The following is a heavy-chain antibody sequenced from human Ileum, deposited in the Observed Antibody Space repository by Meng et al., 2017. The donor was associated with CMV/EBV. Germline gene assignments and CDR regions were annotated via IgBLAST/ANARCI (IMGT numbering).Heavy chain of an antibody. CDR3: DAADY. CDR1: GFTFSSHA. J-gene: IGHJ4*02. D-gene: IGHD6-13*01. Sequence: GESLKISCEVSGFTFSSHAMSWVRQAPGKGLEWVSTINDSGGRTHYADSVKGRFTISRDNSRNTLYLQMDSLRAEDTAIYYCDAADYWGQGGLVTVSS. CDR2: INDSGGRT. V-gene: IGHV3-23*01.